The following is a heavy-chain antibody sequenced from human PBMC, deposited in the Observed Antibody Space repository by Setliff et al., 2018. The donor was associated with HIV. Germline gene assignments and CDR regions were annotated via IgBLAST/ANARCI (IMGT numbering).Heavy chain of an antibody. Sequence: GESLKISCKGSGDSFTRQWIGWVRQMPGKGLEWMGIIYPGNSAARYSPSFQGQVTISADKSISTAYLQWSTLKASDTAIYYCAGHRHTAAGTLDAFDIWGQGTVVTVS. D-gene: IGHD6-13*01. J-gene: IGHJ3*02. CDR3: AGHRHTAAGTLDAFDI. V-gene: IGHV5-51*01. CDR1: GDSFTRQW. CDR2: IYPGNSAA.